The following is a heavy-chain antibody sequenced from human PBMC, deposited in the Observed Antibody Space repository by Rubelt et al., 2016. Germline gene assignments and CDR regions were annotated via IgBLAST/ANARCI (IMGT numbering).Heavy chain of an antibody. CDR1: GGSISSSSYY. CDR2: IYYSGST. V-gene: IGHV4-39*07. CDR3: AGGITIFGVASGYFDY. J-gene: IGHJ4*02. Sequence: QLQLQDSGPGLVKLSETLSLTCTVSGGSISSSSYYWGWIRQPPGKGLEWIGSIYYSGSTYYNPSLKSRVTISVDTSKNQFSLKLSSVTAADTAVYYCAGGITIFGVASGYFDYWGQGTLVTVSS. D-gene: IGHD3-3*01.